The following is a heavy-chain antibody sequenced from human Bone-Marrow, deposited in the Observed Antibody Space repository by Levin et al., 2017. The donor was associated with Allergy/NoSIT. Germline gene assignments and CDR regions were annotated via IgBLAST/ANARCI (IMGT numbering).Heavy chain of an antibody. J-gene: IGHJ6*03. V-gene: IGHV1-2*02. CDR1: GYTFTDYY. D-gene: IGHD3-10*01. CDR2: INPNSGCS. Sequence: GASVKVSCKASGYTFTDYYIHWVRRAPGQGLEWMGWINPNSGCSAFAQPFQGRVTMTRDTSISTAYMELSRLRSDDTAVYYCARGELLSFAEAYFYYMDVWGAGTTVTVSS. CDR3: ARGELLSFAEAYFYYMDV.